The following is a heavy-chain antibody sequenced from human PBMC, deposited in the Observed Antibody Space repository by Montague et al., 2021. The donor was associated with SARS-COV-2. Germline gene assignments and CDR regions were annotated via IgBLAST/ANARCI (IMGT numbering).Heavy chain of an antibody. Sequence: SETLSLTCTVSGASISSYYWTWIRQPPGKGLEWITYTSHDDYTTYNPSLKSRVTIPVDTSKNQLSLKLSSATAADTAVYYCARHGDRAEGRLSWFDPWGQGTLVTVSS. CDR2: TSHDDYT. V-gene: IGHV4-59*08. D-gene: IGHD3-3*01. J-gene: IGHJ5*02. CDR3: ARHGDRAEGRLSWFDP. CDR1: GASISSYY.